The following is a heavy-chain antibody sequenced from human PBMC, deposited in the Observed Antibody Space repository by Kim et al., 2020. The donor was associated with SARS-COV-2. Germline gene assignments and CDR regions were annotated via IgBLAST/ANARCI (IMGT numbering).Heavy chain of an antibody. CDR1: GGTFSSYA. Sequence: SVKVSCKASGGTFSSYAISWVRQAPGQGLEWMGGIIPIFGTANYAQKFQGRVTITADESTSTAYMELSSLRSEDTAVYYCASGYDSSAYSSYWGQGTLVTVSS. CDR3: ASGYDSSAYSSY. V-gene: IGHV1-69*13. J-gene: IGHJ4*02. D-gene: IGHD3-22*01. CDR2: IIPIFGTA.